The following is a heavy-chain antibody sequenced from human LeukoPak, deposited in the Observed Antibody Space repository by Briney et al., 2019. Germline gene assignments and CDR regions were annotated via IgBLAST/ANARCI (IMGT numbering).Heavy chain of an antibody. CDR1: GFTFSSYA. J-gene: IGHJ4*02. Sequence: PGGSLRLSCAASGFTFSSYAMSWVRQAPGKGLEWVSAICDSGGSTYYADSVKGRFTISRDNSKNTLYLQMNSLRAEDTAVYYCAKRYCDFWSGYFFDYWGQGTLVTASS. V-gene: IGHV3-23*01. D-gene: IGHD3-3*01. CDR3: AKRYCDFWSGYFFDY. CDR2: ICDSGGST.